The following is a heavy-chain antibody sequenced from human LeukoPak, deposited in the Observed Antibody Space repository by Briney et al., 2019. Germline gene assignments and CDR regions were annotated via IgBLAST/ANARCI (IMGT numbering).Heavy chain of an antibody. CDR1: GFTFSSYG. Sequence: GGSLRLSCAASGFTFSSYGMHWVRQAPGKGLGWVAVISYDGSNKYYADSVKGRFTISRDNSKNTLYLQMNSLRAEDTAVYYCAKDAVSQWLAYYFDYWGQGTLVTVSS. D-gene: IGHD6-19*01. V-gene: IGHV3-30*18. CDR2: ISYDGSNK. J-gene: IGHJ4*02. CDR3: AKDAVSQWLAYYFDY.